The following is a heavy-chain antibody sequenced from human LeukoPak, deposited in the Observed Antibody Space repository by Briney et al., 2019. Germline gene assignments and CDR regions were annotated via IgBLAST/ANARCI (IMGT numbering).Heavy chain of an antibody. CDR1: GYSFTSYG. J-gene: IGHJ5*02. CDR2: ISAYNGNT. CDR3: ATILGDSGQWDWFDP. D-gene: IGHD3-10*01. Sequence: GASVKVSCKASGYSFTSYGISWVRQAPGQGLEWMGWISAYNGNTIYAQKFQGRVTMTEDTSTDTAYMELSSLRSEDTAVYYCATILGDSGQWDWFDPWGQGTLVTVSS. V-gene: IGHV1-18*01.